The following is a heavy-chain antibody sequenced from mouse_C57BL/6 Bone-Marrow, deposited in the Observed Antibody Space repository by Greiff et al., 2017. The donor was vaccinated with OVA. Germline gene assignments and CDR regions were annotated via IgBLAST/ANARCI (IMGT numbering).Heavy chain of an antibody. D-gene: IGHD2-3*01. CDR3: TLDDGYYDAMDD. CDR2: IDPENGDT. CDR1: GFNIKDDY. Sequence: VQLQQSGAELVRPGASVKLSCTASGFNIKDDYMHWVKQRPEQGLEWIGWIDPENGDTEYAAKFQGKATITADTSSNTAYLQLSSLTSEDTAVYDCTLDDGYYDAMDDWGQGTSVTVSS. J-gene: IGHJ4*01. V-gene: IGHV14-4*01.